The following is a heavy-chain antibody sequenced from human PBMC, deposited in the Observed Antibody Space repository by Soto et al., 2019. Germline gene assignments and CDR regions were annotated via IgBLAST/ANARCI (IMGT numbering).Heavy chain of an antibody. CDR2: IIPIFGTA. J-gene: IGHJ4*02. Sequence: QVQLVQSGAEVKKPRSSVKVSCKASGGTFSSYAINWVRQAPGQGLEWMGGIIPIFGTANYAQKFQGRVTFTADESTSTPYMELSSLRSAVTAVYYFARGWERGNGEVAGYWGQGTLVTVSS. V-gene: IGHV1-69*01. CDR3: ARGWERGNGEVAGY. D-gene: IGHD1-26*01. CDR1: GGTFSSYA.